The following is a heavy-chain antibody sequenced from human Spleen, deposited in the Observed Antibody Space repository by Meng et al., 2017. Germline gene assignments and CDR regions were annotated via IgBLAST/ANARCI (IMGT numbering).Heavy chain of an antibody. V-gene: IGHV1-2*06. CDR3: ARGLAAAGTFLFDP. Sequence: VQLGQSVAEVKKPGASVKVSCKASGYTFTGYYMHWVRQAPGQGLEWMGRINPNSGGTNYAQKFQGRVTMTRDTSISTAYMELSRLRSDDTAVYYCARGLAAAGTFLFDPWGQGTLVTVSS. D-gene: IGHD6-13*01. CDR1: GYTFTGYY. CDR2: INPNSGGT. J-gene: IGHJ5*02.